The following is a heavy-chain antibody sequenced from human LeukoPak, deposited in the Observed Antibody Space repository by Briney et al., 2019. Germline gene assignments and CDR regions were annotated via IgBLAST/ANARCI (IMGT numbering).Heavy chain of an antibody. CDR3: ARDPRGYCSSTSCYFDY. CDR2: VSSSSSTI. V-gene: IGHV3-48*01. Sequence: GGSLRLSCAASGFTFSSYSMNWVRQAPGKGLEWVSYVSSSSSTIYYADSAKGRFTISRDNAKNSLYLQMNSLRAEDTAVYYCARDPRGYCSSTSCYFDYWGQGTLVTVSS. CDR1: GFTFSSYS. D-gene: IGHD2-2*01. J-gene: IGHJ4*02.